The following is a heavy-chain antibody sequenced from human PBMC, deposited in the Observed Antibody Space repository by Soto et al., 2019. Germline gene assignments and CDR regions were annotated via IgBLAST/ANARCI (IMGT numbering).Heavy chain of an antibody. Sequence: ASVKVSCKASGYTCTSYGISLLRQAPGQGLEWMGWISAYNGNTNYAQKLQGRVTMTTDTSTSTAYMELRSLRSDDTAVYYCAITTSTVSYWFDPWGPGTQVTVSS. J-gene: IGHJ5*02. CDR3: AITTSTVSYWFDP. CDR1: GYTCTSYG. V-gene: IGHV1-18*01. D-gene: IGHD4-4*01. CDR2: ISAYNGNT.